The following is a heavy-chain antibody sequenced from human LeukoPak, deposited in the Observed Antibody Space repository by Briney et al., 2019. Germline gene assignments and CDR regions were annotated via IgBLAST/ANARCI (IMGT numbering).Heavy chain of an antibody. CDR3: AKLVPGIVVVTARRWFDP. V-gene: IGHV4-34*01. Sequence: LENPSPTRAVYGGAFSGYYWSLVRQPPRKGLEGIGGIKHSGSTNYNPSLKSRVTISVDTSKNQFSLKLSSVTAADTAVYYCAKLVPGIVVVTARRWFDPWGQGTLVTVSS. J-gene: IGHJ5*02. D-gene: IGHD2-21*02. CDR2: IKHSGST. CDR1: GGAFSGYY.